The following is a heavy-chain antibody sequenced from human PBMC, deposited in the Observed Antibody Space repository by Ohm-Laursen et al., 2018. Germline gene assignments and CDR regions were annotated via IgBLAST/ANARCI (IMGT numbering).Heavy chain of an antibody. Sequence: SLRLSCTAFGFTFSSYAMSWVRQAPGKGLEWVSVIYSDGSTYYADSVKGRFTISRDNSKNTLYLQINSLRAEDTAVYYCATTVTADHWGQGTLVTVSS. CDR3: ATTVTADH. J-gene: IGHJ4*02. V-gene: IGHV3-66*01. CDR1: GFTFSSYA. CDR2: IYSDGST. D-gene: IGHD4-17*01.